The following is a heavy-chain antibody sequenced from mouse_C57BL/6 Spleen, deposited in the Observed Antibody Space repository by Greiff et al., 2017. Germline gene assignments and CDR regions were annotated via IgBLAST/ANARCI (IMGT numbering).Heavy chain of an antibody. V-gene: IGHV1-80*01. CDR3: ARGDGYYAMDY. CDR1: GYAFSSYW. CDR2: IYPGDGDT. J-gene: IGHJ4*01. Sequence: VQLQESGAELVKPGASVKISCKASGYAFSSYWMNWLKQRPGKGLEWIGQIYPGDGDTNYNGKFKGKATLTADKSSSTAYMQLSSLTSEDSAVYFCARGDGYYAMDYWGQGTSVTVSS. D-gene: IGHD2-3*01.